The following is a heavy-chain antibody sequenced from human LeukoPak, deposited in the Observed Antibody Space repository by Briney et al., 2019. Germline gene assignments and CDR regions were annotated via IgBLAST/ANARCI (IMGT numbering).Heavy chain of an antibody. Sequence: SETLSLTCAVYGGSFSGYYWSWIRQPPGKGLEWIGEINHSGSTNYNPSLKSRVTISVDTSKNQFSLKLSSVTAADTAVYYCARGAPYDILTGYYIYYYYYYGMDVWGQGTTVTVSS. CDR3: ARGAPYDILTGYYIYYYYYYGMDV. CDR1: GGSFSGYY. D-gene: IGHD3-9*01. V-gene: IGHV4-34*01. J-gene: IGHJ6*02. CDR2: INHSGST.